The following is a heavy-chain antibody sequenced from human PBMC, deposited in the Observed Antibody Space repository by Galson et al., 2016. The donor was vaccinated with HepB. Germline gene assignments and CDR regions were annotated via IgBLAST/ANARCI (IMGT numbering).Heavy chain of an antibody. CDR1: GDSVSSNSAA. D-gene: IGHD1-1*01. CDR3: VRDNLGERDYFYYGMDV. J-gene: IGHJ6*02. V-gene: IGHV6-1*01. CDR2: TYYRSKWYN. Sequence: CAISGDSVSSNSAAWHWIRQSPSRGFEWLGRTYYRSKWYNDYAVSVKSRITINPDTSKNQFSLQLNSVTPEDTALYYCVRDNLGERDYFYYGMDVWGQGTTVTVSS.